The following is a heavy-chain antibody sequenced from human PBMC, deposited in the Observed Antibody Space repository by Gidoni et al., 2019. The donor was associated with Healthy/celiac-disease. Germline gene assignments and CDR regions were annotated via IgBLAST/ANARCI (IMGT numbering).Heavy chain of an antibody. CDR2: IYSSGST. Sequence: QVQLQESGPGLVKPSETLSLTCTVSAGSMSSYAWSWIRPPAGKGLEWIGRIYSSGSTNYTPSLKSRVTMSVDMSKNQFSLKVTSVTAADTAVYYCAREGLISGWSTFDYWGQGSLVTVSS. V-gene: IGHV4-4*07. CDR3: AREGLISGWSTFDY. D-gene: IGHD6-19*01. J-gene: IGHJ4*02. CDR1: AGSMSSYA.